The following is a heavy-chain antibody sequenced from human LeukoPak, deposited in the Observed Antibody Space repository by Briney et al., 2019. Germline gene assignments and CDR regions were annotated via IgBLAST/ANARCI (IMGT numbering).Heavy chain of an antibody. J-gene: IGHJ6*03. Sequence: GGSLRLSCAASGFTFTDYYMNWVRQAPGKGLEWVSYMSRSGSIKYYADSVKGRFIISRDNAKNSLFLEMNSLRAEDTAVYYCARGDCSSTNCYVGYYYYMDVWGKGTTVTVSS. V-gene: IGHV3-11*01. D-gene: IGHD2-2*01. CDR1: GFTFTDYY. CDR3: ARGDCSSTNCYVGYYYYMDV. CDR2: MSRSGSIK.